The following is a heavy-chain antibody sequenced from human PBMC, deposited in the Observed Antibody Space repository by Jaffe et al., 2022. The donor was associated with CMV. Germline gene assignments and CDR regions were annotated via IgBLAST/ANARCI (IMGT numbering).Heavy chain of an antibody. D-gene: IGHD2-21*01. Sequence: EVQLVQSGAELKKPGESLRISCQASGYSFTKYWIGWVRQTPEKGLEWMAMIWPGDSDTRYSPSLQGQATISVDKSINTAYLQWSSLRASDTAIYYCARIVVVSGGTLTGGWFDPWGQGTPVIVSS. CDR1: GYSFTKYW. CDR3: ARIVVVSGGTLTGGWFDP. CDR2: IWPGDSDT. V-gene: IGHV5-51*01. J-gene: IGHJ5*02.